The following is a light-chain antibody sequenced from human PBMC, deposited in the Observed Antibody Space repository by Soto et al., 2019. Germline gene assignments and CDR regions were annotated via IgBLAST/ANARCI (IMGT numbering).Light chain of an antibody. CDR3: QQYGNSPFT. J-gene: IGKJ4*01. CDR2: GAS. V-gene: IGKV3-20*01. CDR1: QTVIRSA. Sequence: EIVLTQSPGTLSLSPGERATLSCRSSQTVIRSALAWYQQKPGQAPRLLIYGASNRATGIPDRFSGSGSGTDFTLTISRLEPEDFEVYYCQQYGNSPFTFGGGTKVDIK.